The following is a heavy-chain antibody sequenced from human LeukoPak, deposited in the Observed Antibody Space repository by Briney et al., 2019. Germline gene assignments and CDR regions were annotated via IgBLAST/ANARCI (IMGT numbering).Heavy chain of an antibody. J-gene: IGHJ5*02. CDR2: ISYDGSNK. Sequence: HPGRSLRLSCAASGFTFSSYGMHWVRQAPGKGLEWVAVISYDGSNKYYAESVKGRFTISRDNARNTLYLQMNSLRDEDTAVYYCARDRDSDSNWFHPWGQGTLVTVSS. CDR1: GFTFSSYG. V-gene: IGHV3-30*03. CDR3: ARDRDSDSNWFHP. D-gene: IGHD2-15*01.